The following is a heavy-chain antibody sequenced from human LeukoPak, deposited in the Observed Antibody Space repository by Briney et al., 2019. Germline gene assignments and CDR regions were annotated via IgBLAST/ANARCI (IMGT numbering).Heavy chain of an antibody. J-gene: IGHJ6*02. CDR3: ARSSYYDMDV. CDR2: IHYSGST. CDR1: GGSISSYY. Sequence: SETLSLTCTVSGGSISSYYWSWIPQPPGKGLEWIGYIHYSGSTNYNPSLKSRVTISIDTSKNQFSLKLSSVTAADTAVYYCARSSYYDMDVWGQGTTVTVSS. V-gene: IGHV4-59*01.